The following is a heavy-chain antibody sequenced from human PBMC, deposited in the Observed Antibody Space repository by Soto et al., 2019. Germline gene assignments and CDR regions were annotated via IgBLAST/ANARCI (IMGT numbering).Heavy chain of an antibody. V-gene: IGHV3-11*06. CDR2: ISSSSSYT. CDR1: GFTFSDYY. Sequence: QVQLVESGGGLVKPGGSLRLSCAASGFTFSDYYMSWIRQAPGKGLEWVSYISSSSSYTNYADSVKGRFTISRDNAKNSLYLQMISLRAEETAVSYCVRRLWDIVVVPDADHFYWYFDLWGRGTLVTVSS. J-gene: IGHJ2*01. CDR3: VRRLWDIVVVPDADHFYWYFDL. D-gene: IGHD2-2*01.